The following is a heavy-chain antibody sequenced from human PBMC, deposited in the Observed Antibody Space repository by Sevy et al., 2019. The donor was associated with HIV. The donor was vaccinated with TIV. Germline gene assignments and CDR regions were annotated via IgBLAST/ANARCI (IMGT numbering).Heavy chain of an antibody. D-gene: IGHD3-3*01. V-gene: IGHV3-7*01. Sequence: GESLKISCAASGFTFSSYWMSWVRQAPGKGLEWVANIKQDGSEKYYVDSVKGRFTISRDNAKNSLYLQMNSLRAEDTAAYYCARHVGRGYDFWSGYPYYYYYGMDVWGQGTTVTVSS. CDR1: GFTFSSYW. J-gene: IGHJ6*02. CDR3: ARHVGRGYDFWSGYPYYYYYGMDV. CDR2: IKQDGSEK.